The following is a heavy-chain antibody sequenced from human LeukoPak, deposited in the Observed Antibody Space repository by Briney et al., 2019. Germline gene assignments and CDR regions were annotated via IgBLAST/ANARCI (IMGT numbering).Heavy chain of an antibody. D-gene: IGHD3-10*01. CDR3: ARYYYTLSGYFDY. J-gene: IGHJ4*02. CDR2: IYHSGST. Sequence: SETLSLTCAVSGGSISSGGYSWSWIRQPPGKGLEWIGCIYHSGSTYYNPSLKSRVTISVDRSKNQFSLKLSSVTAADTAVYYCARYYYTLSGYFDYWGQGTLVTVSS. V-gene: IGHV4-30-2*01. CDR1: GGSISSGGYS.